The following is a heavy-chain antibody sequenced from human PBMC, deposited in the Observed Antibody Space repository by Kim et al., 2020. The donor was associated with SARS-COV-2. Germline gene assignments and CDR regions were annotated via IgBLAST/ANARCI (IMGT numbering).Heavy chain of an antibody. CDR2: IKTDGSAQ. CDR1: GFTFSTHW. Sequence: GGSLRLSCAASGFTFSTHWMNWIRQAPGKGLEWVANIKTDGSAQYYVDSVKGRFTISRDNAKNSLYLQMNSLSADDTAVYYCGRDMDVWGQGTTGTVSS. CDR3: GRDMDV. V-gene: IGHV3-7*01. J-gene: IGHJ6*02.